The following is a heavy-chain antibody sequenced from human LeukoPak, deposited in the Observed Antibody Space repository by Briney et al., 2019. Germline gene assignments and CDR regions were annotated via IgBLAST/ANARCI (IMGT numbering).Heavy chain of an antibody. CDR3: AKDFDEVVVITTGGY. CDR2: ISGSGGST. CDR1: GFTFSSYA. V-gene: IGHV3-23*01. J-gene: IGHJ4*02. D-gene: IGHD2-15*01. Sequence: GGSLRLSCAASGFTFSSYAMSWVRQAPGKGLEWVSGISGSGGSTYYADSVKGRFTISRDNPKDTLYLQMNSLRAEDTAVYYCAKDFDEVVVITTGGYWGQGTLVTVSS.